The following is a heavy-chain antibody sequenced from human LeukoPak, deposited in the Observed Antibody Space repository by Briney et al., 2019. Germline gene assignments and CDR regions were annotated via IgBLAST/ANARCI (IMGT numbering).Heavy chain of an antibody. Sequence: PSETLSLTCTVSGGSMSSYYWSWIRQPPGKGLEWIGYIYYSGSTNYNPSLRSRVTISVDTSKNQFSLKLSSVTAADTAVYYCARVEGLRYFDWLPKGDAFDIWGQGTMVTVSS. CDR2: IYYSGST. CDR3: ARVEGLRYFDWLPKGDAFDI. V-gene: IGHV4-59*01. CDR1: GGSMSSYY. D-gene: IGHD3-9*01. J-gene: IGHJ3*02.